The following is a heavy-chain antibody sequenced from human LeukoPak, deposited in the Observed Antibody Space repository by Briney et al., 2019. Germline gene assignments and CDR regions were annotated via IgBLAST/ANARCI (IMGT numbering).Heavy chain of an antibody. J-gene: IGHJ4*02. CDR1: GGTLSSYA. CDR3: ASARPYYDILTGYYN. CDR2: IIPIFGTA. D-gene: IGHD3-9*01. V-gene: IGHV1-69*13. Sequence: SVKVSCKASGGTLSSYAISWVRQAPGQGLEWMGGIIPIFGTANYAQKFQGRVTITADESTSTAYMELSSLRSEDTAVCYCASARPYYDILTGYYNWGQGTLVTVSS.